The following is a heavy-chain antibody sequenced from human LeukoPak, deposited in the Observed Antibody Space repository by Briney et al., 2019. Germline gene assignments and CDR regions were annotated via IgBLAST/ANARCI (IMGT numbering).Heavy chain of an antibody. J-gene: IGHJ4*02. CDR3: ARTSHGGNDFDY. Sequence: ASVKVSCKASGYTFTSYGISWVRQAPGQGLEWMGGIIPIFGTANYAQKFQGRVTITADKSTSTAYMELRSLRSDDTAVYYCARTSHGGNDFDYWGQGTLVTVSS. CDR2: IIPIFGTA. V-gene: IGHV1-69*06. CDR1: GYTFTSYG. D-gene: IGHD4-23*01.